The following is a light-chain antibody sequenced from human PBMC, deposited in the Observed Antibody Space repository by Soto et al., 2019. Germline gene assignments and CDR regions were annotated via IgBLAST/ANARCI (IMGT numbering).Light chain of an antibody. CDR1: SSDVGNYIY. J-gene: IGLJ2*01. CDR3: SSYVGSYSLV. V-gene: IGLV2-11*01. CDR2: DVS. Sequence: QSVLTQPRSVSGSPGQSVTISCTGTSSDVGNYIYVSWYQQHPGKAPKLMIYDVSKRPSGVPDRFSGSKSGNTASLTISGLQAEDEADYYCSSYVGSYSLVFGGGPKVTVL.